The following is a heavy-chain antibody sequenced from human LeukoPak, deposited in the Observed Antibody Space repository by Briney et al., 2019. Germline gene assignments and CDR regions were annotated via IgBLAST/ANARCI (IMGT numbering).Heavy chain of an antibody. Sequence: GRSLRLSCAASGFTFDDYAMHWVRQAPGKGLEWVSGISWNSGSIGYADSVKGRFTISRDNAKNSLYLQMNSLRAEDTAVYYCAKDWATYDFWSGYSPAYYFDYWGQGTLVTVSS. J-gene: IGHJ4*02. CDR2: ISWNSGSI. D-gene: IGHD3-3*01. CDR1: GFTFDDYA. V-gene: IGHV3-9*01. CDR3: AKDWATYDFWSGYSPAYYFDY.